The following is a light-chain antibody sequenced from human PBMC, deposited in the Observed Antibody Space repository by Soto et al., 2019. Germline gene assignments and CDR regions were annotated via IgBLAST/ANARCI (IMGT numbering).Light chain of an antibody. CDR2: GAS. V-gene: IGKV3D-15*01. Sequence: EIVMTQSPVTLSASPGERVTLSCRASQSVNINLAWYQQRPCQAPRVLIYGASNRDSGIPDRFSGSGSGTDFTLTISSLEPDDFALYYCQQYKDWTPLTFGGGPRVEIK. CDR3: QQYKDWTPLT. CDR1: QSVNIN. J-gene: IGKJ4*01.